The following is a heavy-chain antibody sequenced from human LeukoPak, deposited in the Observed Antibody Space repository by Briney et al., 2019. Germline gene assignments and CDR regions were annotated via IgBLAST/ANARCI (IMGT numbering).Heavy chain of an antibody. CDR3: ATEYGDYSDGMDV. V-gene: IGHV1-2*02. D-gene: IGHD4-17*01. CDR1: GYTFTGYY. CDR2: INPNSGGT. J-gene: IGHJ6*02. Sequence: ASVKVSCKASGYTFTGYYMHWVRQALGQGLEWMGWINPNSGGTNYAQKFQGRVTMTRDTSISTAYMELSRLRSDDTAVYYCATEYGDYSDGMDVWGQGTTVTASS.